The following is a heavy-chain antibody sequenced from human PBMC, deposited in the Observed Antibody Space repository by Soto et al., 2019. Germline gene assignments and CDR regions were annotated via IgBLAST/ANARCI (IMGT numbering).Heavy chain of an antibody. V-gene: IGHV1-24*01. CDR1: GYTLTELS. CDR3: AAGAWTTVTNAFDY. Sequence: GASVKVSCKVSGYTLTELSMHWVRQAPGKGLEWMGGFDPEDGETIYAQKFQGRVTMTEDTSTDTAYMELSSLRSEDTAVYYCAAGAWTTVTNAFDYWGQGTLVTVSS. D-gene: IGHD4-4*01. J-gene: IGHJ4*02. CDR2: FDPEDGET.